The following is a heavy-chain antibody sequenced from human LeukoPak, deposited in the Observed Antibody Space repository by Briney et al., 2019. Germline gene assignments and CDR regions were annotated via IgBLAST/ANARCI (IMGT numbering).Heavy chain of an antibody. D-gene: IGHD2-2*01. J-gene: IGHJ3*02. Sequence: ASVKVSGKASGYTFTGYYMHWVRQAPGQGLKWRGWINPNSGGTNYAQKFQGRVTMTRDTSISTAYMELSRLRSDDTAVYYCARGPIHCSSTSCHDAFDIWGQGTMVTVSS. V-gene: IGHV1-2*02. CDR3: ARGPIHCSSTSCHDAFDI. CDR2: INPNSGGT. CDR1: GYTFTGYY.